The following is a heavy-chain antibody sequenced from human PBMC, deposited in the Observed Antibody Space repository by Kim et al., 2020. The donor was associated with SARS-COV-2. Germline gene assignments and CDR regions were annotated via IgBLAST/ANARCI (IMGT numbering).Heavy chain of an antibody. J-gene: IGHJ5*02. CDR2: IDAGAGNT. CDR3: AGGWSATGIDP. V-gene: IGHV1-3*01. Sequence: ASVKVSCKASGYSFSRYAIHWMRQAPGQRLEWMGWIDAGAGNTKYSQRFQGRVTITRDTSASTVYMEMSSLTSEDTAIYYCAGGWSATGIDPWGQGTLVTVSS. D-gene: IGHD2-15*01. CDR1: GYSFSRYA.